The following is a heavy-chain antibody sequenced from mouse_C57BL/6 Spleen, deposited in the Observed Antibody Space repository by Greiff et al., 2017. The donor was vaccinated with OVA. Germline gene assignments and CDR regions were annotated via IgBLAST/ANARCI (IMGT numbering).Heavy chain of an antibody. V-gene: IGHV1-82*01. Sequence: VQLQQSGPELVKPGASVKISCKASGYAFSSSWMNWVKQRPGKGLEWIGRIYPGDGDTNYNGKFKGKATLTADKSSSTAYMQLSSLTSEDSAVYFCAYYDGYFDYWGQGTTLTVSS. CDR2: IYPGDGDT. J-gene: IGHJ2*01. CDR3: AYYDGYFDY. D-gene: IGHD2-4*01. CDR1: GYAFSSSW.